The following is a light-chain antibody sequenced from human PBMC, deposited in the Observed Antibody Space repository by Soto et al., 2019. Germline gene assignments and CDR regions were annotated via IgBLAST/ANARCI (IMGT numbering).Light chain of an antibody. V-gene: IGKV3-15*01. Sequence: EILMTQSPDTLSVSPGERVTLSCRASRTVSNRLAWYQHKPGQAPRLLISGASTGATGIPPRFRGSGSETELTLNISSVEPEDFAVYYWPERSNWNIFGQGTRLEIK. CDR2: GAS. J-gene: IGKJ5*01. CDR3: PERSNWNI. CDR1: RTVSNR.